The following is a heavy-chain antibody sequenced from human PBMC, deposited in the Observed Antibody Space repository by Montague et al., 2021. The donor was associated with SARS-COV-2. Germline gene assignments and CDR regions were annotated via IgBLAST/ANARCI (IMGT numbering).Heavy chain of an antibody. V-gene: IGHV6-1*01. J-gene: IGHJ6*02. D-gene: IGHD1-1*01. CDR1: GDSVSSNSAI. Sequence: CAISGDSVSSNSAIWNWVRQSPSRGLEWLGRTYYRSKWYNDYAVSVRGRVTINPDTSKNQFSLQLNSVTPEDTAIYYCTSGREGNYNVIDVWGQGTTVTVSS. CDR2: TYYRSKWYN. CDR3: TSGREGNYNVIDV.